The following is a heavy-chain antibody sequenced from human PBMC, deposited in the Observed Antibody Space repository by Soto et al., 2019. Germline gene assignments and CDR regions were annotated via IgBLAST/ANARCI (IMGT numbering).Heavy chain of an antibody. D-gene: IGHD5-18*01. J-gene: IGHJ4*02. CDR1: GGTFSSYG. CDR3: ARHLSQRGYSYGFDY. CDR2: IIPMFGTG. Sequence: QVQLVQSGAEVKKPGSSVKVSCKASGGTFSSYGISWVRQAPGQGLEWMGGIIPMFGTGSYAQKFQGRVTITADESTTTVNMDLSSLGAEDTAVYYCARHLSQRGYSYGFDYWGQGNLVIVSS. V-gene: IGHV1-69*01.